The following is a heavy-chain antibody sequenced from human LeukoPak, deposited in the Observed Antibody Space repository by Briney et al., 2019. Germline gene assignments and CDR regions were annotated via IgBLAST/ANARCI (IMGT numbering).Heavy chain of an antibody. J-gene: IGHJ4*02. CDR2: INQDGSVK. CDR3: TRDFVF. CDR1: GFAFSTYW. D-gene: IGHD3-3*01. V-gene: IGHV3-7*01. Sequence: PGGSLRLSCAASGFAFSTYWMDWVRQAPGKGREGVGNINQDGSVKHYVDSVRGRFTISRDNARNSVYLQMSDLRVEDMAVYYCTRDFVFWGQGSLVTASS.